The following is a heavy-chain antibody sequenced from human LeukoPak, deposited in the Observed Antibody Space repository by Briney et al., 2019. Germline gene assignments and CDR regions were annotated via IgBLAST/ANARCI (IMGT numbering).Heavy chain of an antibody. D-gene: IGHD3-22*01. CDR2: ISGDGSMT. Sequence: GGSLRLSCAVSGFTFRSYWMHWVRQAPGKGLVWVSRISGDGSMTNYADSVKGRFTISRDNAKNSLYLQMNSLRAEDTALYYCARILDSSGLNRYYYYMDVWGKGTTVTVSS. CDR1: GFTFRSYW. CDR3: ARILDSSGLNRYYYYMDV. V-gene: IGHV3-74*01. J-gene: IGHJ6*03.